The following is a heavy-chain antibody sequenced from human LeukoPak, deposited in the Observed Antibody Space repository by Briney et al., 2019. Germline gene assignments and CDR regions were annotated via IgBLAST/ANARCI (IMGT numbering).Heavy chain of an antibody. J-gene: IGHJ3*02. D-gene: IGHD4-23*01. CDR1: GGSISSYY. CDR2: IYCSGST. V-gene: IGHV4-59*01. CDR3: ARGSDTATVVTPGAFDI. Sequence: PSETLSLICTVSGGSISSYYWSWIRQPPGKGLEWIGYIYCSGSTNYNPSLKSRVTISVDTSKNQFSLKLSSVTAADTAVYYCARGSDTATVVTPGAFDIWGQGTMVTVSS.